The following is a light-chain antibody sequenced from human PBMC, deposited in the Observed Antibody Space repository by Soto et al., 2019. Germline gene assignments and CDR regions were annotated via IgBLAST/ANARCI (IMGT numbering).Light chain of an antibody. CDR2: SNN. V-gene: IGLV1-44*01. CDR3: AARDDSLNVFYV. J-gene: IGLJ1*01. CDR1: SSNIGSNT. Sequence: QSVLTQPPSASGTPGQRVTISCSGSSSNIGSNTVNWYQQLPGTAPKLLIYSNNQRPSGVPGRFSGSKSGTSASLAISGLQSEDEADYYWAARDDSLNVFYVSATGTKVTV.